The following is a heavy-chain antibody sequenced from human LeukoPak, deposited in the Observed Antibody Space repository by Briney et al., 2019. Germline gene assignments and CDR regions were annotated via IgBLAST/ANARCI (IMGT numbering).Heavy chain of an antibody. CDR1: GFTFSNAW. CDR3: TAATGRYYDFWSGYQSTDAFDI. CDR2: IKSKTDGGTT. D-gene: IGHD3-3*01. J-gene: IGHJ3*02. Sequence: GGSLRLSCAASGFTFSNAWMNWVRQAPGKGLEWVGRIKSKTDGGTTDYAAPVKGRFTISRDDSKNTLYLQMNSLKTEDTAVYYCTAATGRYYDFWSGYQSTDAFDIWGQGTMVTVSS. V-gene: IGHV3-15*07.